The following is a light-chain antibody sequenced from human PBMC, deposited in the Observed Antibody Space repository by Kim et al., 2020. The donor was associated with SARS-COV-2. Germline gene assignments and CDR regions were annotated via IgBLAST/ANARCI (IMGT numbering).Light chain of an antibody. Sequence: EKVLTQSPGTLSLSPGERATLSCRASQSVSSSYLAWYQQKPGQAPRLLIYGASSRATGIPDRFSGSGSGTDFTLTISRLEPEDFAVYYCQQYGTSPYTFGQGTKLEI. CDR2: GAS. CDR3: QQYGTSPYT. J-gene: IGKJ2*01. CDR1: QSVSSSY. V-gene: IGKV3-20*01.